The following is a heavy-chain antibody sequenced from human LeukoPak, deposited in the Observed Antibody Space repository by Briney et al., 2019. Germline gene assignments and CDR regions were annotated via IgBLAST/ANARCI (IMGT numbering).Heavy chain of an antibody. D-gene: IGHD6-6*01. J-gene: IGHJ6*02. V-gene: IGHV1-69*13. CDR2: IIPIFGTA. Sequence: GASVKVSCKASGGTFSSYAISWVRQAPGQGLEWMGGIIPIFGTAIYAQTFQGRVTITADESTSTAYMELRSLRSEDTAVYYYARVTAARREGYYYYGMDVWGQGTTVTVSS. CDR1: GGTFSSYA. CDR3: ARVTAARREGYYYYGMDV.